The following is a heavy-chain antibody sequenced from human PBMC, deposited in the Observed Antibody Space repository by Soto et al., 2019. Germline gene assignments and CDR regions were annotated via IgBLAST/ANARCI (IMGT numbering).Heavy chain of an antibody. D-gene: IGHD3-22*01. CDR1: GGSISSSNW. J-gene: IGHJ4*02. Sequence: SETLSLTCAVYGGSISSSNWWSWVRQPPGKGLEWIGEIYHSGSTNYNPSLKSRVTIPVDKSKNQFSLKLSSVTAADTAVYYCARDQGGGDSSGYYYNYFDYWGQGTLVTVSS. CDR3: ARDQGGGDSSGYYYNYFDY. CDR2: IYHSGST. V-gene: IGHV4-4*02.